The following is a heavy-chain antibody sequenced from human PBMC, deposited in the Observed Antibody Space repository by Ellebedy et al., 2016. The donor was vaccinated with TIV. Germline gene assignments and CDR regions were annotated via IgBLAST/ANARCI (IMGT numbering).Heavy chain of an antibody. CDR2: IKQDGSEK. V-gene: IGHV3-7*01. J-gene: IGHJ6*02. CDR3: ARDPGYYYYGMDV. CDR1: GFTFSSYW. Sequence: GESLKFSCAASGFTFSSYWMSWVRQAPGKGLEWVANIKQDGSEKYYVDSVKGRFTISRDNAKNSLYLQMNSLRAEDTAVYYCARDPGYYYYGMDVWGQGTTVTVSS.